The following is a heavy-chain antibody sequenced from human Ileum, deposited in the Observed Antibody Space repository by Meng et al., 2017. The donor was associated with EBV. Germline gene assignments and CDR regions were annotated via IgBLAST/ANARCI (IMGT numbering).Heavy chain of an antibody. V-gene: IGHV4-4*02. J-gene: IGHJ4*02. CDR2: IFHVGTG. CDR1: GDSISSHRW. D-gene: IGHD1-26*01. Sequence: VQLQSSGAGLVKPSGTLSLTCAVSGDSISSHRWWGWVRQPPTKGPEWIGEIFHVGTGNYNPFLKSRVTISMDTSKNQISLGLTSVTAADTAVYYCAARVGGSYSGFDLWGQGTLVTVSS. CDR3: AARVGGSYSGFDL.